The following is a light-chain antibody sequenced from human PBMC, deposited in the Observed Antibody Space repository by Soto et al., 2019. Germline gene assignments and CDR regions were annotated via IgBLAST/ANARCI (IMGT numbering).Light chain of an antibody. CDR3: MQGTYWPPYT. J-gene: IGKJ2*01. CDR2: KVS. Sequence: DVVMTQSPLSLPVTLGQPASISCRSSQSLVFSDGNTYLSWIHQRPGQSPRRLIYKVSYRDSGVPDRFCGSGSGTDFTLEISRVETEDVGVYYCMQGTYWPPYTFGQGTKLEIK. CDR1: QSLVFSDGNTY. V-gene: IGKV2-30*01.